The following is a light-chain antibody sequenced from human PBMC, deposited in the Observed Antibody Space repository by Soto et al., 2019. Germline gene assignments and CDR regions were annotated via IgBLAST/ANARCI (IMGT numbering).Light chain of an antibody. CDR2: AAS. Sequence: DIQMTQSPASLSSSVGDRVTITCRASQGISSCLAWYQQKPGKVPKLLIYAASSLHTGVPSRFSGSGSGTDFTLTISSLQPEDVATYYCQKYNSAPLTFGGGTKVEIK. CDR1: QGISSC. J-gene: IGKJ4*01. V-gene: IGKV1-27*01. CDR3: QKYNSAPLT.